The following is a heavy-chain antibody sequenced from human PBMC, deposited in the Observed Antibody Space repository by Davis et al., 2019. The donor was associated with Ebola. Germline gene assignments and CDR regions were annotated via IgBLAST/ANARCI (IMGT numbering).Heavy chain of an antibody. J-gene: IGHJ6*03. Sequence: PSETLSLTCTVSGGSISSGGYYWSWIRQHPGKGLEWIGNIYYSGSTYYNPSLKSRVTISVDTSKNQFSRKLSSVTAADTAVYYCARGGSSYYYYIDVWGKGTTVTVSS. D-gene: IGHD6-6*01. CDR2: IYYSGST. CDR1: GGSISSGGYY. CDR3: ARGGSSYYYYIDV. V-gene: IGHV4-31*03.